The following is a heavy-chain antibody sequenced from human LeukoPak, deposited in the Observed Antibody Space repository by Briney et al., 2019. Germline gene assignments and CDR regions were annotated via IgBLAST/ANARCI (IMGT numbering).Heavy chain of an antibody. CDR1: GFTFGLYS. CDR2: ISSSSSYI. D-gene: IGHD6-13*01. J-gene: IGHJ4*02. Sequence: GGSLRLSCAASGFTFGLYSMNWVRQAPGKGLEWVSSISSSSSYIYYADSVKGRFTISRDNAKNSLYLQMNSLRAEDTAVYYCASLAAAGLDPDYWGQGTLVTVSS. V-gene: IGHV3-21*01. CDR3: ASLAAAGLDPDY.